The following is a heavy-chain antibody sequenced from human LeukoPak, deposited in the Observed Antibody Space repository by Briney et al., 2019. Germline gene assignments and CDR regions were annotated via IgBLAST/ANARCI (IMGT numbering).Heavy chain of an antibody. CDR3: ARDRGGGVVPAASYYYYGMDV. V-gene: IGHV6-1*01. Sequence: SQTLSLTCAISGDSVSSNSAAWNWIRQSPSRGLEWLGRTYYRSKWYNDYAVSVKSRITINPDTSKNQFSLQLNSVTPEDTAVYYCARDRGGGVVPAASYYYYGMDVWGQGTTVTVSS. D-gene: IGHD2-2*01. CDR2: TYYRSKWYN. CDR1: GDSVSSNSAA. J-gene: IGHJ6*02.